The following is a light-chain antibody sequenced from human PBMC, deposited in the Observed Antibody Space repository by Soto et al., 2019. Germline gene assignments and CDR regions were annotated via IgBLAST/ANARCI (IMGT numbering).Light chain of an antibody. Sequence: SQITESRGTLSAYIVDRVTITCRASQSISRWLAWYQQKPGKAPKLLIHDATSLESGVPSRFSGSGSGTEFTLTISSLQPDDFATYCCHQDSSYWTFAQGTKVDIK. CDR3: HQDSSYWT. J-gene: IGKJ1*01. V-gene: IGKV1-5*01. CDR1: QSISRW. CDR2: DAT.